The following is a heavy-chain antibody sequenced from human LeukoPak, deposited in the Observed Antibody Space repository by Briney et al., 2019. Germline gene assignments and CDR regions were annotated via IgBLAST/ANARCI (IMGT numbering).Heavy chain of an antibody. CDR2: ISYDGSNK. Sequence: PGGSLRLSCAASGFTFSSYAMHWVRQAPGKGLEWVAVISYDGSNKYYADSVKGRFTISRDNSKNTLYLQMNSLRAEDTAVYYCARAGENSGQKIYYYYYYMDVWGKGTTVTVSS. D-gene: IGHD5-12*01. J-gene: IGHJ6*03. CDR1: GFTFSSYA. V-gene: IGHV3-30*04. CDR3: ARAGENSGQKIYYYYYYMDV.